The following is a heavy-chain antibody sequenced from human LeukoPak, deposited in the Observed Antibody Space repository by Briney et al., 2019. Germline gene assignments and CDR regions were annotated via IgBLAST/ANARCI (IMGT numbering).Heavy chain of an antibody. CDR2: LNQRGSEI. J-gene: IGHJ4*02. CDR3: VRRYMATSAEDFDY. CDR1: GFTFSSYW. D-gene: IGHD3-16*02. Sequence: PGGSLRLSCAASGFTFSSYWMSWVRQAPGKGLDWLANLNQRGSEIYYVESVRGRFTISRDNAKNSLYLQMNTLRAEDTAVYYCVRRYMATSAEDFDYWGQGTLVTVFS. V-gene: IGHV3-7*01.